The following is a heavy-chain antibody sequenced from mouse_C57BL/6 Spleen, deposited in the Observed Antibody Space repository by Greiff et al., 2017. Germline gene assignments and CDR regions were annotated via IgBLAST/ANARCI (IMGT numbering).Heavy chain of an antibody. J-gene: IGHJ1*03. CDR1: GFTFSDYG. Sequence: EVQRVESGGGLVKPGGSLKLSCAASGFTFSDYGMHWVRQAPEKGLEWVAYISSGSSTIYYADTVKGRFPISRDNAKNTLFLQMTSLRSEDTAMYYCARGLLRFDVWGTGTTVTVSS. V-gene: IGHV5-17*01. CDR2: ISSGSSTI. CDR3: ARGLLRFDV. D-gene: IGHD1-1*01.